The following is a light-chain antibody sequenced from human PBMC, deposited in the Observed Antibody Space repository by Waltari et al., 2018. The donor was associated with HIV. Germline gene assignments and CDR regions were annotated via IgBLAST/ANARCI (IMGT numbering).Light chain of an antibody. J-gene: IGLJ3*02. Sequence: QSALTQPRSVSGSPGQSVTISCTGTSSDVGGYNYVSWYQQYPGKAPKLMIYDVRKRPSGVPDRSSGSKSGNTASLTISGLQAEDESDYYCSSYAGSYTVFGGGTKLTVL. CDR1: SSDVGGYNY. CDR2: DVR. CDR3: SSYAGSYTV. V-gene: IGLV2-11*01.